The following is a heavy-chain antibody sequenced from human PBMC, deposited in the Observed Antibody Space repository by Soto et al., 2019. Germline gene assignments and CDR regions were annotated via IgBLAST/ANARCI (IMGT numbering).Heavy chain of an antibody. J-gene: IGHJ5*02. Sequence: QVQLVQSGAEVKKPGSSVKVSCKASGGTFTTYGINWVRQAPGQGLEWMGGINPIFGTANYAPKFQGRVTITADDSKSTAYMELRSLRSEDTAVFYCARRTTVGHWFDPWGQGTLVTVSS. CDR1: GGTFTTYG. V-gene: IGHV1-69*12. CDR3: ARRTTVGHWFDP. CDR2: INPIFGTA. D-gene: IGHD4-4*01.